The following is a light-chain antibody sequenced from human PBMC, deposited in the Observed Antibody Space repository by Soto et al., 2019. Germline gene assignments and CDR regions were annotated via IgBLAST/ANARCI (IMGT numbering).Light chain of an antibody. V-gene: IGKV3-20*01. CDR2: GAS. Sequence: EIVLTQSPGTLSLSPGERATLACRASQSISSSYLAWYQQKPGQAPRLLIYGASSRATGIPDRFSGSGSGTDFTLTISRLEPEDFAVYYCQFFGRSRYTFGQGTKLEIK. CDR1: QSISSSY. J-gene: IGKJ2*01. CDR3: QFFGRSRYT.